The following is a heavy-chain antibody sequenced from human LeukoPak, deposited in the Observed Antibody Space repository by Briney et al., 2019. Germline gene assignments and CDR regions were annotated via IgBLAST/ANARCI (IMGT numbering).Heavy chain of an antibody. J-gene: IGHJ4*02. V-gene: IGHV4-39*01. CDR3: ARGVWGSYRYTGSFDY. CDR1: GGSISSSSYY. Sequence: PSETLSLTCTVSGGSISSSSYYWGWIRQPPGKGLEWIGSIYYSGSTYYNPSLKSRVAISVDTSKNQFSLKLSSVTDADTAVYYCARGVWGSYRYTGSFDYWGQGTLVTVSS. CDR2: IYYSGST. D-gene: IGHD3-16*02.